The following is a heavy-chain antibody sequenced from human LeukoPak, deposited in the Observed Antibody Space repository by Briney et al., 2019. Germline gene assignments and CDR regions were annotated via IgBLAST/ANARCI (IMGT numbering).Heavy chain of an antibody. CDR3: ARLINGSPADY. CDR2: IYYRGNT. Sequence: SETLSLTCTVSGGSTSSPTYHWGWLRQPPGRGLGWIGSIYYRGNTYYTPSPKRRGTISVDTSKTQFSLQLNSVTAADTAVYYGARLINGSPADYWGQGSLVTVSS. D-gene: IGHD1-20*01. J-gene: IGHJ4*02. V-gene: IGHV4-39*01. CDR1: GGSTSSPTYH.